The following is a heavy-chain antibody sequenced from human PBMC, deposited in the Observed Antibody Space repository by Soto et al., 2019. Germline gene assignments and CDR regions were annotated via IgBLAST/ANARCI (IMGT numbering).Heavy chain of an antibody. D-gene: IGHD6-6*01. V-gene: IGHV3-48*02. J-gene: IGHJ4*02. Sequence: GGSLRLSCAASGFTFSNYGMNWVRQAPGKRLAWVSYIGSRISTIEYADSVKGRFTISRDNAKNSLYLQMNNLRDEDTAVYYCTRGGAARPDYWGQGTLVTVSS. CDR3: TRGGAARPDY. CDR1: GFTFSNYG. CDR2: IGSRISTI.